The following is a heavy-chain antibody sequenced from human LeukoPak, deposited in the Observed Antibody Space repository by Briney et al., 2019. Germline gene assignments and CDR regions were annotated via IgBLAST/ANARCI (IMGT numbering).Heavy chain of an antibody. V-gene: IGHV5-51*01. Sequence: GESLKISCKGSGYSFTSYWIGWVRQMPGKGLEWMGIIYPGDSDTRYSPSFQGQVTISADKSISTAYLQWSSLKASDTAMYYCARRYRPTYYYDSSGYQTGRIDYWGQGTLVTVSS. CDR1: GYSFTSYW. J-gene: IGHJ4*02. CDR3: ARRYRPTYYYDSSGYQTGRIDY. CDR2: IYPGDSDT. D-gene: IGHD3-22*01.